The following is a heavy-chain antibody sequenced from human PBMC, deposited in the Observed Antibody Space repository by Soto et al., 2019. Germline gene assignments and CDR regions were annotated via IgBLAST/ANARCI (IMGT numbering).Heavy chain of an antibody. V-gene: IGHV3-23*01. CDR1: GFTFSSCV. CDR3: AKYGMGNIAHRRLDS. D-gene: IGHD1-26*01. CDR2: IDGSGATT. Sequence: EVQLLESGGGLVQPGGSLRLSCAASGFTFSSCVMTWVRQAPGKGLEWVSTIDGSGATTHYADSVKGRFTISRDNSKTTLYLQMNSLRTEDTAVYYCAKYGMGNIAHRRLDSWGQGTLATVSS. J-gene: IGHJ4*02.